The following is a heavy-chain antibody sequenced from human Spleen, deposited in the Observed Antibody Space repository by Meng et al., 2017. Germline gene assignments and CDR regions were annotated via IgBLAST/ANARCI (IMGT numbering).Heavy chain of an antibody. CDR2: IGWDSGSP. CDR1: GFTFDDYA. D-gene: IGHD1-26*01. V-gene: IGHV3-43D*03. Sequence: GESLKISCAASGFTFDDYAMHWVRQAPGKGLEWVSIIGWDSGSPHYVDSVKGRFTISRDNSKNSLYLQMNSLRPEDTALYYCAKGAYSGSYYGNDAFDIWGQGTMVTVSS. CDR3: AKGAYSGSYYGNDAFDI. J-gene: IGHJ3*02.